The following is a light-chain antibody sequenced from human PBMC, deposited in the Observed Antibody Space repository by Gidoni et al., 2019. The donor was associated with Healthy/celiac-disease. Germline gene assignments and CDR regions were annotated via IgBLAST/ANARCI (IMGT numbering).Light chain of an antibody. CDR3: MQALQTPFT. V-gene: IGKV2-28*01. CDR1: QSLLHRNGYNY. CDR2: LGS. J-gene: IGKJ3*01. Sequence: DIVMTQSPLSLPVTPGEPASISCRSSQSLLHRNGYNYLDWYLQKPWQSPQLLIYLGSNRASGVPDRFSGSGSGTDFTLKISRVEAEDVGVYYCMQALQTPFTFGPGTKVDIK.